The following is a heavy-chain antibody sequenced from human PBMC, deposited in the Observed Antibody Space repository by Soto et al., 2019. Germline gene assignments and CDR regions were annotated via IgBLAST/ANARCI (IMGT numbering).Heavy chain of an antibody. CDR1: GFTFSNSA. CDR2: IVVGSGNT. J-gene: IGHJ6*03. D-gene: IGHD2-15*01. Sequence: SGKVSCKASGFTFSNSAVQWVRQARGHRLEWIGWIVVGSGNTKYAQKFRERVTLTRDMSTSTAYMELSSLRSEDTAVYYCAASSGVGVAGDGYNMDVWGQATKVTLS. CDR3: AASSGVGVAGDGYNMDV. V-gene: IGHV1-58*01.